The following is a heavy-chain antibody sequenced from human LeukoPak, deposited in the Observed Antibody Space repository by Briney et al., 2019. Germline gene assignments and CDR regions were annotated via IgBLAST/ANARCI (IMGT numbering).Heavy chain of an antibody. CDR1: GFTFSSYE. J-gene: IGHJ4*02. CDR2: ISSSGSTI. Sequence: GGSLRLSCAASGFTFSSYEMNWVRQAPGKGLEWVSYISSSGSTIYYADSVKGRFTISRDSAKNSLYLQMSSLRAEDTAVYYCARANSSGWYVESFDYWGQGTLVTVSS. D-gene: IGHD6-19*01. CDR3: ARANSSGWYVESFDY. V-gene: IGHV3-48*03.